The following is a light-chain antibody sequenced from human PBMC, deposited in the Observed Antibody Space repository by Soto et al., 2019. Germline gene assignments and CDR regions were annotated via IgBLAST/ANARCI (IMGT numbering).Light chain of an antibody. Sequence: DRGTXSCRASQSVSDSYVGGYQQKPGQAPRCRVEGASSRARGIPDRWSGRGGGAGFTRSSSRLEPEEFAVYYWHQHAESPRTVSGGTTVDIK. CDR3: HQHAESPRT. V-gene: IGKV3-20*01. J-gene: IGKJ4*01. CDR1: QSVSDSY. CDR2: GAS.